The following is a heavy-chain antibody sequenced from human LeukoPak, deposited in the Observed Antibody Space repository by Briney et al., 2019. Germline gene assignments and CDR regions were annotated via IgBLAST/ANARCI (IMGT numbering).Heavy chain of an antibody. V-gene: IGHV3-23*01. Sequence: GGSLRLSCAASGFTFSSYVMNWLRQAPGEGLEWVSTISGSDDRTFYADSVKGRFTISKDNSKNTVYLQMDSLRAGDTAVYYCAKVQRSDFDMNFDSWGQGTLVIVSS. J-gene: IGHJ4*02. D-gene: IGHD5-12*01. CDR2: ISGSDDRT. CDR1: GFTFSSYV. CDR3: AKVQRSDFDMNFDS.